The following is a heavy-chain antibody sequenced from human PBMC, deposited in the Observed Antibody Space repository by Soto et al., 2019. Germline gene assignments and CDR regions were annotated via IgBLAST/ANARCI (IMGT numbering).Heavy chain of an antibody. Sequence: ASVKVSCKASGYTFHNYGVNWVRQAPGHGLEWMGRISAYNYNTHYAQNFEGRVTMTTDTSTSTAYMELRSLRSDDTAIYYRARLTGVFRLVLDLWGQGTLVTVSS. CDR3: ARLTGVFRLVLDL. CDR2: ISAYNYNT. D-gene: IGHD3-16*01. CDR1: GYTFHNYG. J-gene: IGHJ5*02. V-gene: IGHV1-18*01.